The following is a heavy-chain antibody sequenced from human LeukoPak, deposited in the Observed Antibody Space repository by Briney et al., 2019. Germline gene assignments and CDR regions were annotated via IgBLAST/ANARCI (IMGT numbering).Heavy chain of an antibody. CDR3: ARDVTDAFDI. CDR2: ISATGGST. CDR1: GFTFSNYA. V-gene: IGHV3-23*01. Sequence: GGSLRLSCAASGFTFSNYAMSWVRQAPGKGLEWVSAISATGGSTYYTGYVKGRFTISRDNSKNTLYLQMNSLRAEDTAVYYCARDVTDAFDIWGQGTMGTVSS. J-gene: IGHJ3*02. D-gene: IGHD2/OR15-2a*01.